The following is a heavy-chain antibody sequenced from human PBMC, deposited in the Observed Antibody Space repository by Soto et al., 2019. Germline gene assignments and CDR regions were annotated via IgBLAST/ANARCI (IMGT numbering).Heavy chain of an antibody. Sequence: GGSLRLSCAASGFTFSSYWMSWVRQAPGKGLEWVAHIKQDGSETYYVDSVEGRFTISRDNAKNSLSLQMNSLRAEDTAVYYCARASLAIFGVVIITWFDPWGQGTLVTVSS. J-gene: IGHJ5*02. CDR2: IKQDGSET. CDR1: GFTFSSYW. CDR3: ARASLAIFGVVIITWFDP. D-gene: IGHD3-3*01. V-gene: IGHV3-7*01.